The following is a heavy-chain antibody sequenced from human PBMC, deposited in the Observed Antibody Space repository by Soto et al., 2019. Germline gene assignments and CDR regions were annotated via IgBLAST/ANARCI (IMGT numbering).Heavy chain of an antibody. J-gene: IGHJ4*02. Sequence: GASVKVSCKASGYTFTSYYMHCVRQAPGQGLEWMGIINPSGGSTSYAQKFQGRVTMTRDTSTSTVYMELSSLRSEDTAVYYCARRYDFWSGYRKGYYFDYWGQGTLVTVSS. CDR2: INPSGGST. CDR1: GYTFTSYY. D-gene: IGHD3-3*01. CDR3: ARRYDFWSGYRKGYYFDY. V-gene: IGHV1-46*01.